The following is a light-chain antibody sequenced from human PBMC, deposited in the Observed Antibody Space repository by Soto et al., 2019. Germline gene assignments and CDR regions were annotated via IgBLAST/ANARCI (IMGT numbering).Light chain of an antibody. CDR1: QGISNY. Sequence: DIQMTKSPSSLSASGGDRVTITCRASQGISNYLAWYQQKPGKAPKLLIYAASTLHSGVPSRFSGSGSGTEFTLTISSLQPDDFATHYCQHYNSYSEAFGQATKVDIK. J-gene: IGKJ1*01. CDR2: AAS. CDR3: QHYNSYSEA. V-gene: IGKV1-16*01.